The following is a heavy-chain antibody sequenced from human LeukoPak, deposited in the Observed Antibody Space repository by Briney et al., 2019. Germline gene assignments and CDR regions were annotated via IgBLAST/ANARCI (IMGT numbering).Heavy chain of an antibody. Sequence: ASVKVSCKASGYTFTNYGISWVRQAPGQGLEWMGWISAYNGNTNYAQKLQGRVTMTTDTSTSTAYMELRSLRSDDTAVYYCARGDCSSTSCYFDYWGQGTLVTVSS. CDR1: GYTFTNYG. J-gene: IGHJ4*02. V-gene: IGHV1-18*01. CDR2: ISAYNGNT. D-gene: IGHD2-2*01. CDR3: ARGDCSSTSCYFDY.